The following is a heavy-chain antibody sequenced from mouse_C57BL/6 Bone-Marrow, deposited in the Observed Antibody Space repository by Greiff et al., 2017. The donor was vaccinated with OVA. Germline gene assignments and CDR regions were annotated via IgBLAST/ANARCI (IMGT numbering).Heavy chain of an antibody. CDR1: GYTFTSYG. J-gene: IGHJ3*01. Sequence: QVQLQQSGAELARPGASVKLSCKASGYTFTSYGISGVKQRTGQGLEWIGEIYPRSGNTYYNEKFKGKVTLTADKSSSTGYMELRSLTSEDSAVYFCARGGPRWFAYWGQGTLVTVSA. CDR3: ARGGPRWFAY. CDR2: IYPRSGNT. V-gene: IGHV1-81*01.